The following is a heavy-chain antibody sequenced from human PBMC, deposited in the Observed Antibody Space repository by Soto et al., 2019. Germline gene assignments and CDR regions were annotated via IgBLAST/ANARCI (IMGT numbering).Heavy chain of an antibody. CDR2: IDPSDSYT. CDR1: GYSFTSYW. D-gene: IGHD3-10*01. CDR3: ARLIYYGSGYYYGMDV. V-gene: IGHV5-10-1*01. Sequence: GESLNISCKGSGYSFTSYWISWVRQLPGKGLEWIWRIDPSDSYTNYSPSFQGHVTISADKSISTAYLQWSSLKASDTAMYYCARLIYYGSGYYYGMDVWGQGTTVTLSS. J-gene: IGHJ6*02.